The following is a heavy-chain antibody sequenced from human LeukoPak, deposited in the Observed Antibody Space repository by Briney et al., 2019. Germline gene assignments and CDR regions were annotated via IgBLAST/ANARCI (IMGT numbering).Heavy chain of an antibody. Sequence: GGSLRLSCAASGFTFSNAWMSWVRQAPGKGLEWVSYISSSGSTIYYADSVKGRFTISRDNAKNSLYLQMNSLRAEDTAVYYCARDRDSGSYGGYWGQGTLVTVS. CDR1: GFTFSNAW. J-gene: IGHJ4*02. V-gene: IGHV3-11*04. CDR3: ARDRDSGSYGGY. D-gene: IGHD1-26*01. CDR2: ISSSGSTI.